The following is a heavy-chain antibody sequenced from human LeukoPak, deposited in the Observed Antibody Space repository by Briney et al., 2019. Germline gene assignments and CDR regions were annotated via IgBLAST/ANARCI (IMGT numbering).Heavy chain of an antibody. CDR2: IKQDGGEK. CDR3: ARDRGSGYVDY. Sequence: GGSLRLSCVVSGFTFSTYWMSWVRQAPGKGLEWVAHIKQDGGEKYYVDSVKGRFTISRDNAKSSLHLQMNSLRAEDTAVYYCARDRGSGYVDYWGQGTLVTVSS. V-gene: IGHV3-7*05. J-gene: IGHJ4*02. CDR1: GFTFSTYW. D-gene: IGHD3-22*01.